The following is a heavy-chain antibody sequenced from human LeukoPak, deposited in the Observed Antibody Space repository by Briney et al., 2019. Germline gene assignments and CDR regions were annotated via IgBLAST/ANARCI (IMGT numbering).Heavy chain of an antibody. CDR1: GGSISSYY. J-gene: IGHJ5*02. CDR2: IYYSGNT. D-gene: IGHD3-10*01. Sequence: KSSETLSLTCTVSGGSISSYYWSWIRQPPGKGLEWIGYIYYSGNTNYNPSLKSRVTISVDTSKNQFSLKLSSVTAADTAVYYCARGYGSGSTNWFDPWGQGTLVTVSS. V-gene: IGHV4-59*08. CDR3: ARGYGSGSTNWFDP.